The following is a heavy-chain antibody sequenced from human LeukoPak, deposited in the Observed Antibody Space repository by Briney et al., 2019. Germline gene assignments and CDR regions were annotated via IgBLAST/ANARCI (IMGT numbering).Heavy chain of an antibody. Sequence: PSETLSLTCTVYGGSFSGYYWSWVRQAPGKGLEWVSAISGSGVSTYYADSVKGRFTVSRDNSKNTLYLQMSSLRAEDTAVYYCAKDERNWNYNLASQTYDWGQGTLVTVSS. J-gene: IGHJ4*02. V-gene: IGHV3-23*01. CDR3: AKDERNWNYNLASQTYD. D-gene: IGHD1-7*01. CDR1: GGSFSGYY. CDR2: ISGSGVST.